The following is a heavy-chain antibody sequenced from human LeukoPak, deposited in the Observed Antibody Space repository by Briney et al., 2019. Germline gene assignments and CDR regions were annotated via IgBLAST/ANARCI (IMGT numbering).Heavy chain of an antibody. CDR3: ATGSAYDF. V-gene: IGHV5-10-1*01. J-gene: IGHJ4*02. CDR2: IDPSDSYT. D-gene: IGHD5-12*01. Sequence: GESLKISCKGSGYSFTNYWISWVRQMPGKGLEWMGKIDPSDSYTNYSPSFQGHVTISADKSVSTAYLQWSSLKASDTAIYYCATGSAYDFWGQGTLVTVSS. CDR1: GYSFTNYW.